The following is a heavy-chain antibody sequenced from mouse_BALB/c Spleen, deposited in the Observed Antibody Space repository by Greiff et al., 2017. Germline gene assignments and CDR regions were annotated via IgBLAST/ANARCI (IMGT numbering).Heavy chain of an antibody. CDR1: GYTFTSYC. CDR2: IYPGSGST. D-gene: IGHD1-1*01. CDR3: TRWGYGSSSWYFDV. J-gene: IGHJ1*01. V-gene: IGHV1S22*01. Sequence: LQQPGSELVRPGASVKLSCKASGYTFTSYCMHWVKQRHGQGLEWIGNIYPGSGSTNYDEKFKSKGTLTVDTSSSTAYMHLSSLTSEDSAVYYCTRWGYGSSSWYFDVWGAGTTVTVSS.